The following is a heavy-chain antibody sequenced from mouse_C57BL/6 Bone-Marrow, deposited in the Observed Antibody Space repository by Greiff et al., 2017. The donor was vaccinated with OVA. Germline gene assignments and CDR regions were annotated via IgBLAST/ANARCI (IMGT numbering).Heavy chain of an antibody. CDR2: IYPGDGDT. CDR1: GYAFSSSW. Sequence: QVQLQQSGPELVKPGASVKISCKASGYAFSSSWMNWVKQRPGKGLEWIGRIYPGDGDTNYNGKFKGKATLTADKSSSTAYMQLSSLTSEDSAVYFCARMVITTVVATNDYWGQGTTLTVSS. D-gene: IGHD1-1*01. J-gene: IGHJ2*01. CDR3: ARMVITTVVATNDY. V-gene: IGHV1-82*01.